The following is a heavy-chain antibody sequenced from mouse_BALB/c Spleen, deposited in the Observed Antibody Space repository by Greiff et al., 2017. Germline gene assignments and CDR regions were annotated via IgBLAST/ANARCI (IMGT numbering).Heavy chain of an antibody. Sequence: EVQLQESGAELVKPGASVKLSCTASGFNIKDTYRHWVKQRPEQGLEWIGRIDPANGNTKYDPKFQGKATITADTSSNTAYLQLSSLTSEATAAFYCAYYCGSSWFAYWGQGTLVTVSA. CDR3: AYYCGSSWFAY. CDR1: GFNIKDTY. D-gene: IGHD1-1*01. V-gene: IGHV14-3*02. CDR2: IDPANGNT. J-gene: IGHJ3*01.